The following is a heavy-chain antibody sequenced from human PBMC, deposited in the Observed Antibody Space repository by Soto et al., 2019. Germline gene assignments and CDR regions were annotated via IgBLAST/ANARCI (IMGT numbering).Heavy chain of an antibody. V-gene: IGHV3-48*04. CDR3: ARDPFYPEDS. Sequence: GGSLRLSCAASGFPFSAYAMNWVRQAPGKGLEWLSYISSGGNTMYYADSVKGRFTISRDNTKNSLYLQMNSLRAEDTAVYYCARDPFYPEDSWGQGTLVTVSS. J-gene: IGHJ4*02. CDR1: GFPFSAYA. CDR2: ISSGGNTM.